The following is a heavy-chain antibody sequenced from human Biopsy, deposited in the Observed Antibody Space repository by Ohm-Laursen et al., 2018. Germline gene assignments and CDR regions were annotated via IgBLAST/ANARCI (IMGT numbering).Heavy chain of an antibody. CDR3: AGNYGDYYFDF. V-gene: IGHV3-30*03. J-gene: IGHJ4*02. CDR2: ISYDGSNI. Sequence: RSLRLSCAASGFPFTGFSMDWVRQAPGKGLEWVALISYDGSNIHYAVSVKGRFTISRDNSKNTLYLQMNSLRAEDTAIYSCAGNYGDYYFDFWGRGTLVTVSS. D-gene: IGHD3-10*01. CDR1: GFPFTGFS.